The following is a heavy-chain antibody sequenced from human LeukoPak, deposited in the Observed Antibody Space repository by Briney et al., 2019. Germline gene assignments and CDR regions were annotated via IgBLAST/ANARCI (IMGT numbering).Heavy chain of an antibody. J-gene: IGHJ4*02. Sequence: SETLSLTCTVSGSSISSYYWSWIRQPPGKGLEWIGYIYDSGNTNYNPSLKSRVTMSVDTSENQFSLQLSSVTAADTAVYYCAREFAGYAYFDYWGQGTLVTVSS. CDR1: GSSISSYY. V-gene: IGHV4-59*01. CDR3: AREFAGYAYFDY. CDR2: IYDSGNT. D-gene: IGHD5-12*01.